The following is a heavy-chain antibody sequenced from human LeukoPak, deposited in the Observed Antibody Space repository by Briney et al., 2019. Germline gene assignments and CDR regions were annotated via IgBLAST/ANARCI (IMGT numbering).Heavy chain of an antibody. CDR2: IYTSGST. V-gene: IGHV4-4*07. CDR3: ARSYCGSTSCYRYFDL. J-gene: IGHJ2*01. D-gene: IGHD2-2*02. CDR1: GGSISSYY. Sequence: PSETLSLTCTVSGGSISSYYWSWIRQPAGKGLEWIGRIYTSGSTNYNPSLKGRVTMSVDTSKNQFSLKLSSVTAADTAVYYCARSYCGSTSCYRYFDLWGRGTLVTVSS.